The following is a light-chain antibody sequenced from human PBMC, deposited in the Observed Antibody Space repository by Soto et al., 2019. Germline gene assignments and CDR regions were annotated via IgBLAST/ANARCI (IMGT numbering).Light chain of an antibody. Sequence: EIVLTQSPGTLSLSPGERATLSCRASQSINSNYLAWYQLKPGQAPRLLIYGASIRATAIPDRFSGSVSGTDFTLTISRLDTEDFAVYFCQQYGTPPRTLGQGTKVDIK. CDR3: QQYGTPPRT. CDR2: GAS. V-gene: IGKV3-20*01. CDR1: QSINSNY. J-gene: IGKJ1*01.